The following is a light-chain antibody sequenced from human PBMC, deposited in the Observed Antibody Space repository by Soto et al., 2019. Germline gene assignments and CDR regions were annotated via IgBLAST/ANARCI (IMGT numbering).Light chain of an antibody. Sequence: QSVLTRPPSASGTPGQRVTISCSGSSSNIGSNTVSWYQQLPQRAPKLLIFSNNQRPSGVPDRFSGSKSGTSASLAISGLQSEDEADYYCATWADGLNSYVFGTGTQLTVL. CDR3: ATWADGLNSYV. CDR1: SSNIGSNT. V-gene: IGLV1-44*01. CDR2: SNN. J-gene: IGLJ1*01.